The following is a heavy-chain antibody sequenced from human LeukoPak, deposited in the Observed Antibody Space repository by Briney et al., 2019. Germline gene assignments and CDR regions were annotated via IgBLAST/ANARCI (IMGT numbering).Heavy chain of an antibody. CDR3: SRDSLSSSGYGFISY. CDR1: GGTFSSYA. D-gene: IGHD3-22*01. CDR2: IIPIFGTA. V-gene: IGHV1-69*13. Sequence: EASVKVSCKSSGGTFSSYAISWVRQAPAQGLEWMGRIIPIFGTANYAQKFLGRVTIISDESTSKAFMQLRSLMSDDPAVYYCSRDSLSSSGYGFISYWGQGTLVTVSS. J-gene: IGHJ4*02.